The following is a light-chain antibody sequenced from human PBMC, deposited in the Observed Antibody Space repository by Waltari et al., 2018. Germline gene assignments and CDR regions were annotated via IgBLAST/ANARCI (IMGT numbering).Light chain of an antibody. V-gene: IGLV3-1*01. Sequence: SYVLTQPPSVSVAPVQTANILCSGDNLDYKYASWYQQKPGQSPVLVIYQDNRRPSGIPERFSGSSSGNTATLTISGTQAMDEADYYCQVWDSSTGVFGGGTKLTVL. J-gene: IGLJ2*01. CDR3: QVWDSSTGV. CDR1: NLDYKY. CDR2: QDN.